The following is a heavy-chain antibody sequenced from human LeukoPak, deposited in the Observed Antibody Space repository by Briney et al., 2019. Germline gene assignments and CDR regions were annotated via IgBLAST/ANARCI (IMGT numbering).Heavy chain of an antibody. Sequence: PGGSLRLSCAASGYTFSSYWMHWVRQAPGQGLVWVSRINSDGGSTSYADSVQGRFTISRDNAKNTLYLQMNRLRAEDTAVYYCARSAGIRMDMMSVDYWGQGTLVTVSS. CDR2: INSDGGST. D-gene: IGHD2-2*03. CDR1: GYTFSSYW. CDR3: ARSAGIRMDMMSVDY. V-gene: IGHV3-74*01. J-gene: IGHJ4*02.